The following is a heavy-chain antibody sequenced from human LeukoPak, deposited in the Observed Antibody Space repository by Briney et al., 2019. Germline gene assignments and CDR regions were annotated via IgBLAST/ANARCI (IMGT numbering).Heavy chain of an antibody. V-gene: IGHV4-61*02. CDR1: GGSISSGSYY. CDR3: ARDQATGHFDY. J-gene: IGHJ4*02. CDR2: IYTSGST. Sequence: SETLSLTCTVSGGSISSGSYYWSWIRQPAGKGLEWIGRIYTSGSTNYNPSLKSRVTISVDTSKNQFSLKLSSVTAADTAVYYCARDQATGHFDYWGQGTLVTVSS.